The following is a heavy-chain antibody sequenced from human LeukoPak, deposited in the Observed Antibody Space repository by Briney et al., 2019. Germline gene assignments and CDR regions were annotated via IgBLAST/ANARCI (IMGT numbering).Heavy chain of an antibody. CDR1: GYTFTGYY. Sequence: ASVKVSCKASGYTFTGYYMHWVRQAPGQGLEWMGWINPNSGGTNYAQKFQGRVTMTRDTSISTAYMELSRLRSDDTAVYYCAHDGSGSYYNIGYWGQGTLVTVSS. V-gene: IGHV1-2*02. D-gene: IGHD3-10*01. CDR2: INPNSGGT. J-gene: IGHJ4*02. CDR3: AHDGSGSYYNIGY.